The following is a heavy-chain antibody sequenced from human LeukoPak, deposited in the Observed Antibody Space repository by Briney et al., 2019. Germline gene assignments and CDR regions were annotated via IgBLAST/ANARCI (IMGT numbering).Heavy chain of an antibody. CDR2: ISGSGGST. CDR1: GFTLTRSA. J-gene: IGHJ3*02. CDR3: AKDEADADAFDI. Sequence: PGGSLRLSCAASGFTLTRSAMSWVRQAPGKGLEWVSAISGSGGSTYYADSVKGRFTISRDNSKNTLYLQMNSLRAEDTAVYYCAKDEADADAFDIWGQGTMVTVSS. D-gene: IGHD6-25*01. V-gene: IGHV3-23*01.